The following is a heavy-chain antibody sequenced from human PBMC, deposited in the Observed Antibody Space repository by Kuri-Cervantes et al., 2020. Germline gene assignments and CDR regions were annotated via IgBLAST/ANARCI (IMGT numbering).Heavy chain of an antibody. CDR2: ISYDGTNK. CDR3: AKEGVEYCSSTSCLSSFDY. CDR1: GFTFSTYV. Sequence: GESLKISCAASGFTFSTYVIHWVRQAPGKGLEWVAVISYDGTNKYNADSVKGRFTISRDNSKNTLYLQMNSLRAEDTAVYYCAKEGVEYCSSTSCLSSFDYWGQGTLVTVSS. J-gene: IGHJ4*02. D-gene: IGHD2-2*01. V-gene: IGHV3-30*18.